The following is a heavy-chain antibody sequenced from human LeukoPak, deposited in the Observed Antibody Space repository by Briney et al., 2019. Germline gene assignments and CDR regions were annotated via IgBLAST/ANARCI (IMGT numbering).Heavy chain of an antibody. CDR1: GFTFSTYG. J-gene: IGHJ3*02. CDR3: ARDWYDNSDAFDI. CDR2: IRYDGRNK. D-gene: IGHD3-9*01. Sequence: GGSLRLSCAASGFTFSTYGMHWVRQAPGKGLEWVAFIRYDGRNKYYADSVKGRFTISRDNSKNTLCLQMNSLRAEDTAVYYCARDWYDNSDAFDIWGQGTMVTVSS. V-gene: IGHV3-30*02.